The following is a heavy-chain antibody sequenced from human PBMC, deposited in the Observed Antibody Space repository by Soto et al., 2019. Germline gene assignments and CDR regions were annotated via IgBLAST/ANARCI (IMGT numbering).Heavy chain of an antibody. Sequence: QVQLVQSGAEVKKPGASVKVSCKASGYTFTSYGISWVRQAPGQGLEWMGWISAYNGNTNYAQKLQGRVTMTTDTSTSTGYMELRGLRSDDTAVYYCARGGGWLWDYYDSSGYYTFDYWGQGTLVTVSS. J-gene: IGHJ4*02. CDR2: ISAYNGNT. D-gene: IGHD3-22*01. V-gene: IGHV1-18*04. CDR1: GYTFTSYG. CDR3: ARGGGWLWDYYDSSGYYTFDY.